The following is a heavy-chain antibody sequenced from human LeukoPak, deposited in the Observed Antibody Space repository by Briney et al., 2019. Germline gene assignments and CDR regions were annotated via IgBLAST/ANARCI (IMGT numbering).Heavy chain of an antibody. D-gene: IGHD5-12*01. Sequence: GASVKVSCKASGYTFTGYYMHWVRQAPGQGLEWMGWINPNSGGTNYAQKFQGRVTMTRDTSISTTYMELSRLRSDDTAVYYCARYSGYDRSSDYWGQGTLVTVSS. CDR2: INPNSGGT. V-gene: IGHV1-2*02. J-gene: IGHJ4*02. CDR1: GYTFTGYY. CDR3: ARYSGYDRSSDY.